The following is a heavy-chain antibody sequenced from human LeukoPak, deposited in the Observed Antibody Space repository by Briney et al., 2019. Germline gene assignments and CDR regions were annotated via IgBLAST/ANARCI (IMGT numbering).Heavy chain of an antibody. V-gene: IGHV1-46*01. CDR3: ARVGTVTELWAFDI. Sequence: ASVKVSCKASGYTFTTYAMNWVRQAPGQGLEWMGIINPSGGSTSYAQKFQGRVTMTRDMSTSTVYMELSSLRSEDTAVYYCARVGTVTELWAFDIWGQGTMVTVSS. CDR2: INPSGGST. CDR1: GYTFTTYA. J-gene: IGHJ3*02. D-gene: IGHD4-11*01.